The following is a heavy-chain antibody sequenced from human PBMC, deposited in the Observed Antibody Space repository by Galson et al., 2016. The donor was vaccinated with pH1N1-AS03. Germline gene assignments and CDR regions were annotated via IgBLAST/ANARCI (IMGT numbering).Heavy chain of an antibody. CDR1: GYTFTNYA. Sequence: SVKVSCKASGYTFTNYAVHWVRQAPGQRLEWMGWINADNTDTKYSQKFQDRVTITRDTFATTAYMELSSLRSEDTAVYYCARTNYYHSSGDSWGQGTPVTVSS. CDR3: ARTNYYHSSGDS. V-gene: IGHV1-3*01. CDR2: INADNTDT. D-gene: IGHD3-22*01. J-gene: IGHJ4*02.